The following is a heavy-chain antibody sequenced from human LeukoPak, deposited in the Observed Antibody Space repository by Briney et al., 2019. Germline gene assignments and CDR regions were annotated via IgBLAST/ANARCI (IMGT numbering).Heavy chain of an antibody. D-gene: IGHD3-3*01. CDR1: GFTFSSYW. CDR2: IKQDGGEK. V-gene: IGHV3-7*01. CDR3: ARDRQYYDFWSGYYNRDAFHYYGMDV. Sequence: GGSLRLSCAASGFTFSSYWMSWVRQAPGKGLEWVANIKQDGGEKYYVDSVKGRFTISRDNAKNSLYLQMNSLRAEDTAVYYCARDRQYYDFWSGYYNRDAFHYYGMDVWGQGTTVTVSS. J-gene: IGHJ6*02.